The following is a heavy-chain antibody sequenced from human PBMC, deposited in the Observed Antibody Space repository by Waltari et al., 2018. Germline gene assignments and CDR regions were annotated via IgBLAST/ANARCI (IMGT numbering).Heavy chain of an antibody. D-gene: IGHD3-10*01. V-gene: IGHV5-51*01. CDR2: IYPGDSDT. J-gene: IGHJ4*02. CDR1: GYSFTSYW. CDR3: ARQEYGSGSYYEFDY. Sequence: EVQLVQSGAEVKKPGESLKISCKGSGYSFTSYWIGWVRQMPGNGLEWMGIIYPGDSDTRYSPSFQGQVTISADKSISTAYLQWSSLKASDTAMYYCARQEYGSGSYYEFDYWGQGTLVTVSS.